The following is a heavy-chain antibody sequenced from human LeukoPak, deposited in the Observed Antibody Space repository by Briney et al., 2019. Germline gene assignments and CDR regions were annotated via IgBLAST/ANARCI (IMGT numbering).Heavy chain of an antibody. CDR3: ARVKGPGEGFDY. CDR2: IYHSGST. J-gene: IGHJ4*02. V-gene: IGHV4-39*07. CDR1: GGSISSSSYY. D-gene: IGHD7-27*01. Sequence: PSETLSLTCTVSGGSISSSSYYWGWIHQPPGKGLEWIGYIYHSGSTYYNPSLQSRVTISVDTSKNQFSLKLSSVTAADTAVYYCARVKGPGEGFDYWGQGTLVTVSS.